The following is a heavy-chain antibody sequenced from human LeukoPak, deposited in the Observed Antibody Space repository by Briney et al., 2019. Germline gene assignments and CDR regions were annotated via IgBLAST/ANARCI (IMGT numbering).Heavy chain of an antibody. Sequence: GGSLRLSCAASGFTFSGYYMSWIRQAPGKGLEWVSYISSSSSYTNYADSVKGRFTISRDNAKNSLYLQMNSLRAEDTAAYYCARAGYCSSTSCYTFYGMDVWGKGTTVTVSS. J-gene: IGHJ6*04. V-gene: IGHV3-11*06. D-gene: IGHD2-2*01. CDR2: ISSSSSYT. CDR3: ARAGYCSSTSCYTFYGMDV. CDR1: GFTFSGYY.